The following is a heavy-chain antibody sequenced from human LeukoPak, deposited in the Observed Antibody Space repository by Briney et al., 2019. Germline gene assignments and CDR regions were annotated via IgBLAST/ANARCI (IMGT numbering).Heavy chain of an antibody. V-gene: IGHV1-18*01. J-gene: IGHJ4*02. CDR1: GYTFTSYG. Sequence: ASVKVSCKASGYTFTSYGISWVRQAPGQGLEWMGWISAYNGNTNYAQKLQGRVTMTTDTSTSTAYMELRSLRSDDTAVYYCARDSSGDFWSGYYSRGCFDYWGQGTLVTVSS. CDR3: ARDSSGDFWSGYYSRGCFDY. D-gene: IGHD3-3*01. CDR2: ISAYNGNT.